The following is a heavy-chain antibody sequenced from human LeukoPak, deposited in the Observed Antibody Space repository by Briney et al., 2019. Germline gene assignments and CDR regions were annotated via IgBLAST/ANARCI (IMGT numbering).Heavy chain of an antibody. CDR2: ISWFGDTT. CDR1: GFTFDDYA. J-gene: IGHJ4*02. Sequence: GGSLRLSCAASGFTFDDYAMHWVRQAPGRGLEWVSLISWFGDTTYYADSVKGRFTISRDNSKNTLYLQMNSLRAEDTAVYYCARGTFITMVRGVLIYWGQGTLVTVSS. CDR3: ARGTFITMVRGVLIY. D-gene: IGHD3-10*01. V-gene: IGHV3-43D*03.